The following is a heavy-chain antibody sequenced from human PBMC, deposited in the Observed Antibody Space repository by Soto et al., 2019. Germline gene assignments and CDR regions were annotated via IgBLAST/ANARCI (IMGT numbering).Heavy chain of an antibody. CDR1: GFTFSSYA. CDR2: ISGSGGST. CDR3: AKDRPTVVTLGYYGMDV. J-gene: IGHJ6*02. Sequence: GGSLRLSCAASGFTFSSYAMSWVRQAPGKGLEWVSAISGSGGSTYYADSVKGRFTISRDNSKKTLYLQMNSLRAEDTAVYYCAKDRPTVVTLGYYGMDVWGQGTTVTVSS. V-gene: IGHV3-23*01. D-gene: IGHD4-17*01.